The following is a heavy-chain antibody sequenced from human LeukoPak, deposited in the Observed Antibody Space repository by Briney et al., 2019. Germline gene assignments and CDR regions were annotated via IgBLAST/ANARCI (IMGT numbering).Heavy chain of an antibody. Sequence: PSEALSLTCVVYGGPFSGYYWGWIRQSPGKGLEWIGEINQSGNTNYNPSLKSRVTISIDTSKNQFSLKVTSVTAGDTAVYYCARARGWTSGDDYYYGMDVWGQGTTGTVSS. V-gene: IGHV4-34*01. D-gene: IGHD4-17*01. CDR3: ARARGWTSGDDYYYGMDV. CDR2: INQSGNT. CDR1: GGPFSGYY. J-gene: IGHJ6*02.